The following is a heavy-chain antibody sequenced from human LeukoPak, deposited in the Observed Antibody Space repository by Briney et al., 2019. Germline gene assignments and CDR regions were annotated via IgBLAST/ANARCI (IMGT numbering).Heavy chain of an antibody. Sequence: GGSLRLSCAASGFTFSSYAMHWVRQAPGKGLEYVLAISSNGGSTYYANSVKGRFTISRDNSKNTLYLQMGSLRAEDMAVYYCARESGGSGSYYNDYWGQGTLVTVSS. D-gene: IGHD3-10*01. CDR1: GFTFSSYA. J-gene: IGHJ4*02. V-gene: IGHV3-64*01. CDR2: ISSNGGST. CDR3: ARESGGSGSYYNDY.